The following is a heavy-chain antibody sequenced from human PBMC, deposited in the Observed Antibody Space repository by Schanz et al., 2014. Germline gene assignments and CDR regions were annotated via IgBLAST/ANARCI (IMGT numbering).Heavy chain of an antibody. D-gene: IGHD3-10*01. CDR1: GFSFTTYA. J-gene: IGHJ4*02. CDR2: ISSGGGST. V-gene: IGHV3-23*01. CDR3: ARGGFGEVSYFDS. Sequence: EVQLLESGGGLVQPGGSLRLSCASSGFSFTTYAMSWVRQAPGKGLEWVSSISSGGGSTYYADSVKGRFTISRDNAKNTLYLQMNTLRAEDTAVYSCARGGFGEVSYFDSWGQGTLVAVSS.